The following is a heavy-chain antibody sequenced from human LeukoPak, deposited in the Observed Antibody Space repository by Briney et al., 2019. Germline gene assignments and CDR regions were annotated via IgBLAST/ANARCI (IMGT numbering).Heavy chain of an antibody. CDR1: GFTFSSYG. CDR3: AKDLYRNVFDY. D-gene: IGHD1-26*01. V-gene: IGHV3-21*01. J-gene: IGHJ4*02. CDR2: ISSSSDYI. Sequence: GGSLRLSCAASGFTFSSYGMNWVRQAPGKGLEWVSSISSSSDYIYYADSVRGRFTISRDNAKNSLYLQMNSLRAEDTAVYYCAKDLYRNVFDYWGQGTLVTVSS.